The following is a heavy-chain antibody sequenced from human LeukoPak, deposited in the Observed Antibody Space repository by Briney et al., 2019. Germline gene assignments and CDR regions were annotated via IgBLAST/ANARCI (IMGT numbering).Heavy chain of an antibody. CDR1: GFTFSSYV. CDR3: ARAAYDSSGYLTL. V-gene: IGHV3-23*01. Sequence: GGSLRLSCAASGFTFSSYVMSWVRQAPGKGLEWVSAISGSGYSTYYADSVKGRFTISRDNSKNTLFLQMNSLRAEDTAVYYCARAAYDSSGYLTLWGQGTLVTVSS. CDR2: ISGSGYST. J-gene: IGHJ4*02. D-gene: IGHD3-22*01.